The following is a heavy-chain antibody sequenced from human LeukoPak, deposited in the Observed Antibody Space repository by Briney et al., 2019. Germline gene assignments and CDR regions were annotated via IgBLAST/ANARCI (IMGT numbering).Heavy chain of an antibody. Sequence: ASVKVSCKASGYTFTGYYMHWGRQAPGQGLEWMGWINPNSGGTNYAQKFQGRVTMTRDTSISTAYMELSRLRSDDTAVYYCARDSYDYVWGSYRYHLDYWGQGTLVTVSS. V-gene: IGHV1-2*02. CDR2: INPNSGGT. CDR1: GYTFTGYY. CDR3: ARDSYDYVWGSYRYHLDY. D-gene: IGHD3-16*02. J-gene: IGHJ4*02.